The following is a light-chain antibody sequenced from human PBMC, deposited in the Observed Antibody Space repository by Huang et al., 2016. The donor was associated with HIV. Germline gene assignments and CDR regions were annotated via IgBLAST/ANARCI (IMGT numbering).Light chain of an antibody. J-gene: IGKJ1*01. CDR1: RSVSSY. CDR3: QQRSNWPRT. Sequence: EIVLTQSPATLSLSPGERATLSCRASRSVSSYLAWYQQKPGQAPRLLIDDASSRATGIPARLSGSGSGTDFTLTISSLEPEDFAVYYCQQRSNWPRTFGQGTKVEIK. V-gene: IGKV3-11*01. CDR2: DAS.